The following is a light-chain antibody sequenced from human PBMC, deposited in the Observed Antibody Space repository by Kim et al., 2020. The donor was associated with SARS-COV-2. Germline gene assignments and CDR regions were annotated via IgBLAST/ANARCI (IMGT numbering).Light chain of an antibody. CDR2: DAS. CDR3: QQRSNWIT. J-gene: IGKJ5*01. CDR1: QSVSSY. V-gene: IGKV3-11*01. Sequence: SLYPGERATLSCRARQSVSSYLAWYQQKPGQAPRLLIYDASNRATGIPARFSGSGSGTDFTLTISSLEPEDFAVYYCQQRSNWITFGQGTRLEIK.